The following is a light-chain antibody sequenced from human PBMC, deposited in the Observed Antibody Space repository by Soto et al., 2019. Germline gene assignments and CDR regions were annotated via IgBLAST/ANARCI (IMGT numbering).Light chain of an antibody. Sequence: QLSQSASSLSASVGDRVIITCRSSQGISIYLAWYQQKPGKAPKLLIYAASSLQSGVPSRFSGSGSGTDFTLTISSLQPEDFATYYCQQSYSTPQTFGEGTEVDIK. J-gene: IGKJ1*01. CDR1: QGISIY. CDR3: QQSYSTPQT. CDR2: AAS. V-gene: IGKV1-39*01.